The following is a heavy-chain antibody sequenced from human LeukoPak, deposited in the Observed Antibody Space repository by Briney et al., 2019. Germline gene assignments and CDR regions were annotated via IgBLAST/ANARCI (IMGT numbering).Heavy chain of an antibody. CDR2: ISGSGGST. J-gene: IGHJ3*02. CDR1: GFSVSTNY. D-gene: IGHD3-10*01. Sequence: GGSLRLSCAATGFSVSTNYMSWVRQAPGKGLEWVSAISGSGGSTYYADSVKGRFTISRDDSKNTLYLQMNSLRAEDTAVYYCAKTLWFGELLSIGWDAFDIWGQGTMVTVSS. CDR3: AKTLWFGELLSIGWDAFDI. V-gene: IGHV3-23*01.